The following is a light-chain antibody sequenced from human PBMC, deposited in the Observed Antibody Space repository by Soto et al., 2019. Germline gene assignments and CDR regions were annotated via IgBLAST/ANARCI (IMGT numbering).Light chain of an antibody. CDR3: SSYAGSNNLGV. CDR2: EVS. CDR1: SSDVGGYNY. V-gene: IGLV2-8*01. Sequence: QSVLTQPPSASGSPGQSVTISCTGTSSDVGGYNYVSWYQQHPGKAPKLMIYEVSKRPSKIPDRFSGSKSGNTASLTVSGLQAEDEADYYCSSYAGSNNLGVFGTGTKVTGL. J-gene: IGLJ1*01.